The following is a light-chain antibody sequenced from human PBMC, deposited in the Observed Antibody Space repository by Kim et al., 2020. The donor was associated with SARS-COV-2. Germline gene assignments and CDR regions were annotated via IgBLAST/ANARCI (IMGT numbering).Light chain of an antibody. CDR2: RAY. J-gene: IGKJ1*01. CDR1: QDISKL. V-gene: IGKV1-27*01. CDR3: QRYNTAPWT. Sequence: GDRVTITCRSSQDISKLLAWYQQKPGKAPNLLIFRAYVLQSGVPSRFSGGGSGTDFTLTISGLQPEDVATYYCQRYNTAPWTFGQGTKV.